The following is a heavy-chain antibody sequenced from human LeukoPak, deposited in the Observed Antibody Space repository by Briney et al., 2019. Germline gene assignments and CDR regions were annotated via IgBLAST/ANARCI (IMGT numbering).Heavy chain of an antibody. CDR2: ISYDGSNK. CDR3: ARGEYQLLEGFDY. CDR1: GFTFSSYA. Sequence: GGSLRLSCAASGFTFSSYAMHWVRQAPGKGLEWVAVISYDGSNKYYADSVKGRFTISRDNSKNTLYLQMNSLRAEDTAVYYCARGEYQLLEGFDYWGQGTLVTVSS. D-gene: IGHD2-2*01. V-gene: IGHV3-30-3*01. J-gene: IGHJ4*02.